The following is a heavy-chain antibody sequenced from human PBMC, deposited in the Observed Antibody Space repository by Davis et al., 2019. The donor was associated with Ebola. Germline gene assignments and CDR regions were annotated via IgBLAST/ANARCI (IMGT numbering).Heavy chain of an antibody. D-gene: IGHD1-26*01. J-gene: IGHJ6*02. V-gene: IGHV4-4*02. CDR2: IYHSGST. CDR3: ARARAIPHYYYGMDV. CDR1: GGSISSSNW. Sequence: GSLRLSCAVSGGSISSSNWWSWVRQPPGKGLEWIGEIYHSGSTNYNPSLKSRVTISVDKSKNQFSLKLSSVTAADTAVYYCARARAIPHYYYGMDVWGQGTTVTVSS.